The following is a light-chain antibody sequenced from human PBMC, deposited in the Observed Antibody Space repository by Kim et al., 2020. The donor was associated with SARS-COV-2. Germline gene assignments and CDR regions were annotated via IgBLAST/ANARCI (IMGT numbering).Light chain of an antibody. CDR1: ALPKQY. J-gene: IGLJ3*02. V-gene: IGLV3-25*03. Sequence: SPGQTARSTCSGDALPKQYAYWYQQKPGQAPVVVIYKDSERPSGIPERFSGSSSGTTVTLTISGVQAEDEADYYCQSADSSGTWVFGGGTQLTVL. CDR3: QSADSSGTWV. CDR2: KDS.